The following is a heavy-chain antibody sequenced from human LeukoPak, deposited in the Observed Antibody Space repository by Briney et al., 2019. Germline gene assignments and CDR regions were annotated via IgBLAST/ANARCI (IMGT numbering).Heavy chain of an antibody. CDR3: XRDPRFRLGFDY. Sequence: GGSLRLSCAASGFTFSSYAMSWVRQAPGKGLEWVSAISGSDSTYYADSVKGRFTISRDSSKNTLYLQMNSLRAEDTAVYYCXRDPRFRLGFDYWGQGTLVTVSS. J-gene: IGHJ4*02. D-gene: IGHD3-16*01. V-gene: IGHV3-23*01. CDR1: GFTFSSYA. CDR2: ISGSDST.